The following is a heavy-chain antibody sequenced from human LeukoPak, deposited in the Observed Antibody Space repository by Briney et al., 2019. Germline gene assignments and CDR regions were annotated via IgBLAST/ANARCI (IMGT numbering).Heavy chain of an antibody. V-gene: IGHV3-23*01. CDR2: ISGSGGST. CDR3: ATQPDFWSGYSDDY. D-gene: IGHD3-3*01. CDR1: GFTFSSYA. Sequence: GGSLRLSCAASGFTFSSYAMSWVRQAPGKGLEWVSAISGSGGSTYYADSVKGRFTISIDNSKNTLYLQMNSLRAEDTAVYYCATQPDFWSGYSDDYWGQGTLVTVSS. J-gene: IGHJ4*02.